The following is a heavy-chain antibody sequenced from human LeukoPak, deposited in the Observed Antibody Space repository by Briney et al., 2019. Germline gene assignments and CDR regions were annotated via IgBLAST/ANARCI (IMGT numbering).Heavy chain of an antibody. D-gene: IGHD3-22*01. Sequence: SETLSLTCTVSGGSISSSSYYWGWIRQPPGKGLEWIGSIYYSGSTYYNPSLKSRVTISVDTSKNQFSLKLSSVTAADTAVYYCARARPYYYDSSGYSHFDYWGQGTLVTVSS. V-gene: IGHV4-39*07. CDR2: IYYSGST. J-gene: IGHJ4*02. CDR1: GGSISSSSYY. CDR3: ARARPYYYDSSGYSHFDY.